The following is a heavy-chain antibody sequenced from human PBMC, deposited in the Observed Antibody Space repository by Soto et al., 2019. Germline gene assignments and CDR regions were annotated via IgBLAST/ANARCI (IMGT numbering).Heavy chain of an antibody. D-gene: IGHD2-2*01. CDR3: AGSLGPIVLVRCFGR. J-gene: IGHJ5*02. Sequence: ASVKVSCKASGYTFTSYAMHWVRQAPGQRLEWMGWINAGNGNTKYSQKFQGRVTITRDTSASTASMALSSLRSEDTALYYCAGSLGPIVLVRCFGRCGRGTRV. CDR1: GYTFTSYA. CDR2: INAGNGNT. V-gene: IGHV1-3*01.